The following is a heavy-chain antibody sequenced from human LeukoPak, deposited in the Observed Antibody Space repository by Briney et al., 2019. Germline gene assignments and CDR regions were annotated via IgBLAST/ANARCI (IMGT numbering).Heavy chain of an antibody. CDR1: GDSIDSDYF. Sequence: SETLSLTCTVSGDSIDSDYFWGWIRQPPGKRLEWFGNMYHTGGTYDNPSLKGRVTLSIDTSKNQLFLRLNSATAADTAVYYCVGRSRQWGFFDVWGKGTTVTVSS. CDR2: MYHTGGT. D-gene: IGHD3-16*01. J-gene: IGHJ6*04. V-gene: IGHV4-38-2*02. CDR3: VGRSRQWGFFDV.